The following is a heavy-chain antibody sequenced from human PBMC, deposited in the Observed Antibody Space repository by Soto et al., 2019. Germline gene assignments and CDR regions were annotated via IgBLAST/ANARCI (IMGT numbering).Heavy chain of an antibody. D-gene: IGHD3-3*02. CDR2: IIPLFRTP. V-gene: IGHV1-69*12. CDR3: ARDNGRPQLGGNYYYITAV. CDR1: GGIFSSSA. Sequence: QVQLVQSGAEVKEPGSSVKVSCQASGGIFSSSALSWVRQAPGQGLEWMGGIIPLFRTPDNEQKFQGRVTITEDESTSTAYTEMSSLSSEDKAIYYCARDNGRPQLGGNYYYITAVWGQWTTIPVSS. J-gene: IGHJ6*02.